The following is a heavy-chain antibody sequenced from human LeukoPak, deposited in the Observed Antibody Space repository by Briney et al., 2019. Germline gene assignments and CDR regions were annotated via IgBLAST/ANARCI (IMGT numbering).Heavy chain of an antibody. J-gene: IGHJ4*02. CDR2: ISGSGGST. CDR1: GFTFSSYA. CDR3: AKDQFWIESYYFDY. V-gene: IGHV3-23*01. D-gene: IGHD3-3*01. Sequence: TGGSLRLSCAASGFTFSSYAMSWVRQAPGKGLEWVSAISGSGGSTYYADSVKGRFTISRDNSKNTLYLQMNSLRAEDTAVYYCAKDQFWIESYYFDYWGQGTLVTVSS.